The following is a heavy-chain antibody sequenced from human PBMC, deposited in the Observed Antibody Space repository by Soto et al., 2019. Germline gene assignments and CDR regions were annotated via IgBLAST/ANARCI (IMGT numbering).Heavy chain of an antibody. Sequence: QVQLVQSGAEVKKPRASVKVSFKASGYTFTSYDTNWVRQATGEGLEWMGWMHPNSGNTGYAQKFQCRVNMTRNTSISPAYVRLINMRSEDTAVYYCAREWVRGVAVWGQATTVTVSS. CDR1: GYTFTSYD. V-gene: IGHV1-8*01. J-gene: IGHJ6*02. CDR3: AREWVRGVAV. CDR2: MHPNSGNT. D-gene: IGHD1-26*01.